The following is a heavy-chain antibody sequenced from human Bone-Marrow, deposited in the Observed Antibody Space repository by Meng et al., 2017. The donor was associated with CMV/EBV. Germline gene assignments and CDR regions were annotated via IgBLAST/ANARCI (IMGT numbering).Heavy chain of an antibody. CDR2: IINNGGNT. J-gene: IGHJ6*02. D-gene: IGHD1-1*01. CDR1: GFTFSNYA. Sequence: GESLKIYCAASGFTFSNYAMTWVRQAPGKGLEWVSLIINNGGNTYYADSVKGRFTISSDNSKNTLYLQMNSLRAEDTAVYYCAKSDRTSYYFYYLDVWGQGTTVTVSS. V-gene: IGHV3-23*01. CDR3: AKSDRTSYYFYYLDV.